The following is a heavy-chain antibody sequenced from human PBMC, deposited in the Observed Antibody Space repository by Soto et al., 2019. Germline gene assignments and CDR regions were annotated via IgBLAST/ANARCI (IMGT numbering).Heavy chain of an antibody. Sequence: PGGSLRLSCAGSGFTFSDHYIDWVRQAPGKGLEWVGRSRNKANSYSTEYAASVKGRFTISRDESKSSLNLQMNSLESEDTAVYYCTRLTIIGVGFDYWGRGT. J-gene: IGHJ4*02. CDR3: TRLTIIGVGFDY. V-gene: IGHV3-72*01. CDR1: GFTFSDHY. D-gene: IGHD2-2*01. CDR2: SRNKANSYST.